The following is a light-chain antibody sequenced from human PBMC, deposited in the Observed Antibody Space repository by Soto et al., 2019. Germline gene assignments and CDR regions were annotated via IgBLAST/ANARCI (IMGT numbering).Light chain of an antibody. V-gene: IGLV3-21*02. CDR2: DDD. J-gene: IGLJ3*02. CDR3: QAWDSYSDHWV. Sequence: SYELTQPPSVSVAPGQTARITCEESIIELKSVHWYQQRPGQAPVLVVYDDDDRPSGIPDRFSGSKSENMATLTISRVEAGDEVDYYCQAWDSYSDHWVFGRGTKLTVL. CDR1: IIELKS.